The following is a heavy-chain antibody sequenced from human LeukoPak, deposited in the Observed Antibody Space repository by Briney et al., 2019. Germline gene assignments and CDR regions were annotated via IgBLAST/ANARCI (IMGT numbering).Heavy chain of an antibody. CDR1: GFTFSSYA. Sequence: GGSLRLSCAASGFTFSSYAMSWVRQAPGKGLEWVSAISGSGGSTYYADSVKDRFTISRDNSKNTLYLQMNSLRAEDTAVYYCATYYYGSGSYYSRFDYWGQGTLVTVSS. V-gene: IGHV3-23*01. CDR2: ISGSGGST. J-gene: IGHJ4*02. D-gene: IGHD3-10*01. CDR3: ATYYYGSGSYYSRFDY.